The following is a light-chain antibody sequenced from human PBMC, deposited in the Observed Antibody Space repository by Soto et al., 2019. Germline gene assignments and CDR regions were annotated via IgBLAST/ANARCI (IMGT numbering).Light chain of an antibody. CDR2: EAS. V-gene: IGKV1-33*01. CDR1: QDIKNY. Sequence: DIQMTQSPYSLSASVGDRVTITCQASQDIKNYLNWYQQKPGKTPKLLIYEASNLETGVPSRFSGIGSGRSFTFTISSLQPEDIATYYCQQCDDFITFGGGTRIEIK. CDR3: QQCDDFIT. J-gene: IGKJ4*01.